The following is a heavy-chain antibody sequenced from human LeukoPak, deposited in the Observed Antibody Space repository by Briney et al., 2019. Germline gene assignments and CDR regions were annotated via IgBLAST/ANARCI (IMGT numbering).Heavy chain of an antibody. CDR2: IYHSGST. CDR3: ARGTRYSSKAFDY. Sequence: TPSETLPLTCAVYGGSFSGYYWSWIRQPPGKGLEWIGSIYHSGSTYYNPSLKSRVTISVDTSKNQFSLKLSSVTAADTAVYYCARGTRYSSKAFDYWGQGTLVTVSS. J-gene: IGHJ4*02. D-gene: IGHD6-19*01. CDR1: GGSFSGYY. V-gene: IGHV4-34*01.